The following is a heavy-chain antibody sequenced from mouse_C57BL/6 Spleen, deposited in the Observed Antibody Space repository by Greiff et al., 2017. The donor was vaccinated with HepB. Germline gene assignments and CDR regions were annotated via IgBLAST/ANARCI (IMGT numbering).Heavy chain of an antibody. D-gene: IGHD2-5*01. CDR2: ISSGGDYI. J-gene: IGHJ2*01. V-gene: IGHV5-9-1*02. Sequence: EVQRVESGEGLVKPGGSLKLSCAASGFTFSSYAMSWVRQTPEKRLEWVAYISSGGDYIYYADTVKGRFTISRDNARNTLYLQMSSLKSEDTAMYYCTRGGSNYVNYFDYWGQGTTLTVSS. CDR3: TRGGSNYVNYFDY. CDR1: GFTFSSYA.